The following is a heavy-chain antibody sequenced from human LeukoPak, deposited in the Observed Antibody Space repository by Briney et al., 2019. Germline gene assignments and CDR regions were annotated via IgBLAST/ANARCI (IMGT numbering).Heavy chain of an antibody. CDR3: ARLGAYCSSSIDY. CDR2: IYYSGST. Sequence: SETLSLTCTVSGSSISSYYWSWIRQPPGKGLEWIGYIYYSGSTNHNPSLKSRVTISVDTSKNQFSLKLSSVTAADTAVYYCARLGAYCSSSIDYWGQGTLVTVSS. J-gene: IGHJ4*02. V-gene: IGHV4-59*08. CDR1: GSSISSYY. D-gene: IGHD6-13*01.